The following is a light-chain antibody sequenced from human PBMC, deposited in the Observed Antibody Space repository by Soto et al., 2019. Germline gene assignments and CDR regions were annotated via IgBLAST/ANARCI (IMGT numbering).Light chain of an antibody. CDR2: GVS. J-gene: IGKJ5*01. Sequence: EIVLTQSPATLSLSPGERSTLSCRASQSVSSYLAWYQQKPGQPPRLLIYGVSSRATDIPDRFSGSGSGTDFTLTISRLEPADFAVYFCHHYGTSPTFGQGTRLEIK. CDR1: QSVSSY. CDR3: HHYGTSPT. V-gene: IGKV3-20*01.